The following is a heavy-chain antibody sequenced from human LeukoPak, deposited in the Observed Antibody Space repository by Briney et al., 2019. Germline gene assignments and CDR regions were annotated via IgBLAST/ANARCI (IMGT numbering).Heavy chain of an antibody. Sequence: PGRSQRLSCTASGFTYGDYAMSWVRQAPGKGLEWVVFIRNKAYGVTTEYAASVKGRFTISRDDSKSIAYLQMNSLTTEDTGVYYCTRDTGYYDSSGSYYTQPNDYWGQGTMVTVSS. D-gene: IGHD3-22*01. CDR3: TRDTGYYDSSGSYYTQPNDY. CDR1: GFTYGDYA. CDR2: IRNKAYGVTT. J-gene: IGHJ4*02. V-gene: IGHV3-49*04.